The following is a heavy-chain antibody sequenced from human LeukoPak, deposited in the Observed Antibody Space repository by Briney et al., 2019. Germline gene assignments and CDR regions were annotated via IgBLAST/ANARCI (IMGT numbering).Heavy chain of an antibody. V-gene: IGHV3-23*01. J-gene: IGHJ4*02. CDR1: GFTFSSYA. D-gene: IGHD3-22*01. CDR2: ISGGGGGT. Sequence: GGSLRLSCAASGFTFSSYAMNWVRQAPGKGLEWVSAISGGGGGTYYADSVKGRFTISRDDSKNTLYLQMNSLRAEDTAVYYCAKFISYYDSSGSYLGYYFDYWGQGTLVTVSS. CDR3: AKFISYYDSSGSYLGYYFDY.